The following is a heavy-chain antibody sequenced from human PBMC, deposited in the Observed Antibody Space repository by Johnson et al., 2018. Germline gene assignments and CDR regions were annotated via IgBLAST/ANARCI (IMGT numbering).Heavy chain of an antibody. CDR1: GFSLSSYR. J-gene: IGHJ4*02. CDR3: AKDFYGYFDS. D-gene: IGHD3-10*01. V-gene: IGHV3-23*01. Sequence: VQLQESGGGLVQPGGSLRLSCTASGFSLSSYRMRWVRQAPGKGLESVAVLNANTYYADSVKGRFTISRDISKNTLYLQLNSLRAEYTALYHGAKDFYGYFDSWGQGTLVTVSS. CDR2: LNANT.